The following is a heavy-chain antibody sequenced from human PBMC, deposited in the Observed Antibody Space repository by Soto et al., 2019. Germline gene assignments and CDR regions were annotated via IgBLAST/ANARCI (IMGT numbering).Heavy chain of an antibody. CDR1: GGTFTDYT. Sequence: QVQLVQSGAEVKKPGSSVKVSCKASGGTFTDYTITWVRQAPGQGLEWMGRIIPVLDLSNYAQKFQGRVTITANKSTTTSYMELSRLTSEDTAVYYCAKKLGPSAFDLWGRGTLVTVSS. V-gene: IGHV1-69*02. CDR2: IIPVLDLS. CDR3: AKKLGPSAFDL. J-gene: IGHJ2*01. D-gene: IGHD1-26*01.